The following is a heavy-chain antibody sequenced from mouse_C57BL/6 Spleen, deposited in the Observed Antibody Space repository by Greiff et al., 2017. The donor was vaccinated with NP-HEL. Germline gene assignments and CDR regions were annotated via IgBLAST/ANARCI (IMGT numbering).Heavy chain of an antibody. CDR1: GFTFSSYA. D-gene: IGHD1-1*01. J-gene: IGHJ2*01. V-gene: IGHV5-9-1*02. CDR3: TRDLYYGSSPVFDY. CDR2: ISSGGDYI. Sequence: EVHLVESGEGLVKPGGSLKLSCAASGFTFSSYAMSWVRQTPEKRLEWVAYISSGGDYIYYADTVKGRFTISRDNARNTLYLQMSSLKSEDTAMYYCTRDLYYGSSPVFDYWGQGTTLTVSS.